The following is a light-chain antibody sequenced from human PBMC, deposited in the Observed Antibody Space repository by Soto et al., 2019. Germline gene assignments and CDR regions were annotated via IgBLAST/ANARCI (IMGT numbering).Light chain of an antibody. V-gene: IGKV1-5*01. CDR3: QQYTTSSRT. CDR2: GVS. CDR1: QSITSW. J-gene: IGKJ1*01. Sequence: DIPMTQSPSTLSASVGDRVTITCRASQSITSWLAWYQQKAGMAPKLLIYGVSTLDSGVPSRFSGSGSGTEFTLTISSLQPDDFATYYCQQYTTSSRTFGQGTKVEIK.